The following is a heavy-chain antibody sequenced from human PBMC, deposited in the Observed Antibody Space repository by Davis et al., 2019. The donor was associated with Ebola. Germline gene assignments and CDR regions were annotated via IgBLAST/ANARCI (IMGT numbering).Heavy chain of an antibody. D-gene: IGHD4-23*01. Sequence: GESLKISCAASGFTFSGSAMHWVRQASGKGLEWVGRIRSKANSYATAYAASVKGRFTISRDDSKNTAYLQMNSLKTEDTAVYYCTRGNGGNSDDYWDQGTLVTVSS. CDR2: IRSKANSYAT. CDR3: TRGNGGNSDDY. CDR1: GFTFSGSA. V-gene: IGHV3-73*01. J-gene: IGHJ4*02.